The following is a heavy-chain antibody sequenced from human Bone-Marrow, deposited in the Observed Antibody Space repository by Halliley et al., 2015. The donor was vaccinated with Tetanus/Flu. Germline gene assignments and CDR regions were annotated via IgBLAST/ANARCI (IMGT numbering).Heavy chain of an antibody. D-gene: IGHD3-22*01. V-gene: IGHV3-53*01. CDR3: ARDPTWLKDGMDV. Sequence: WVSVIYIGGDTYYADSVKGRFTISRDNSKNTLYLQMNSLRAEDTAVYYCARDPTWLKDGMDVWGQGTTVTVSS. CDR2: IYIGGDT. J-gene: IGHJ6*02.